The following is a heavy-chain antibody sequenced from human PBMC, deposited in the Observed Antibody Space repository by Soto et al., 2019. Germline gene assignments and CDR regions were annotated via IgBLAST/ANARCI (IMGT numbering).Heavy chain of an antibody. CDR1: GGSISASRSY. J-gene: IGHJ4*02. V-gene: IGHV4-39*07. CDR3: ARGLPFHSDY. CDR2: IFYSGST. Sequence: SETLSLTCSVSGGSISASRSYWAWIRQPPGKGLEWLANIFYSGSTFYNPSLASRVTISVDKSKNQFSLKFSSVTAADTAVYYCARGLPFHSDYWGQGTLVTVSS.